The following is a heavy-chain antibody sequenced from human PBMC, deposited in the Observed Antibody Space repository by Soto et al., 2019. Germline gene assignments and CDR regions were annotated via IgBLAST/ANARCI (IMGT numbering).Heavy chain of an antibody. V-gene: IGHV3-30*18. CDR2: ISYDGSNK. CDR3: AKDRDYYDSSGYYPGY. Sequence: HPGGSLRLSCAASGFTFSSYGMHWVRQAPGKGLEWVAVISYDGSNKYYADSVKGRFTISRDNSKNTLYLQMNSLRAEDTAVYYCAKDRDYYDSSGYYPGYWGQGTLVTVSS. CDR1: GFTFSSYG. J-gene: IGHJ4*02. D-gene: IGHD3-22*01.